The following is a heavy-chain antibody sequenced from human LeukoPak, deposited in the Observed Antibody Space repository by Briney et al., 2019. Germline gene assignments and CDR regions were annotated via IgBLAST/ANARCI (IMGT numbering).Heavy chain of an antibody. J-gene: IGHJ4*02. Sequence: GESLKISCKGSGYTFTRYGISWVRQAPGQGLEWMGWISGYNGHTNYAQKLQGRVTMTTDTSTSTVYMELRSLRSDDTAVYYCARDYHRLVGDIGSDYWGQGTLVIVSS. CDR2: ISGYNGHT. D-gene: IGHD1-26*01. V-gene: IGHV1-18*01. CDR3: ARDYHRLVGDIGSDY. CDR1: GYTFTRYG.